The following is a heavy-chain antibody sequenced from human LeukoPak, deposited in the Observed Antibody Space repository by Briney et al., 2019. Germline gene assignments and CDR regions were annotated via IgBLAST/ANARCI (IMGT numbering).Heavy chain of an antibody. CDR2: ISGSGGST. Sequence: PGGSLRLSCAASGFTFSSYAMSWVRQAPGKGLEWVSAISGSGGSTYHADSVKGRFTISRDNSKNTLYLQMNSLRAEDTAVYYCAKDEVLITFGGRFDWGQGTLVTVSS. CDR3: AKDEVLITFGGRFD. J-gene: IGHJ4*02. V-gene: IGHV3-23*01. D-gene: IGHD3-16*01. CDR1: GFTFSSYA.